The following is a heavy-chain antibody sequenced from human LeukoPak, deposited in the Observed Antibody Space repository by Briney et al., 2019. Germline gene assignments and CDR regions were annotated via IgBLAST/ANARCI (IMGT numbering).Heavy chain of an antibody. V-gene: IGHV3-23*01. CDR3: ARGLIAAYAFDI. CDR2: ISGSGGST. CDR1: GFTFSTYA. D-gene: IGHD6-6*01. J-gene: IGHJ3*02. Sequence: GGTLRLSCAASGFTFSTYAMSWVRQAPGKGLEWVSGISGSGGSTFYADSVKGRFTISRDNAKNSLYLQMNSLRAEDTAVYYCARGLIAAYAFDIWGQGTMVTVSS.